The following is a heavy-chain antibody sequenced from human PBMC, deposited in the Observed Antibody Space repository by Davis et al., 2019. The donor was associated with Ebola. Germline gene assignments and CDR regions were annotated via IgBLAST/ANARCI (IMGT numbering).Heavy chain of an antibody. Sequence: MPSETLSLTCAVYVGSFSGYYWSWIRQPPGEGLEWIGEINHSGSTNYNPSLMSRVTISADTSKNQFSLKLSSVTAADTAVYYCARGGIQLWLMDYYYYGMDVWGQGTTVTVSS. CDR2: INHSGST. CDR3: ARGGIQLWLMDYYYYGMDV. J-gene: IGHJ6*02. V-gene: IGHV4-34*01. CDR1: VGSFSGYY. D-gene: IGHD5-18*01.